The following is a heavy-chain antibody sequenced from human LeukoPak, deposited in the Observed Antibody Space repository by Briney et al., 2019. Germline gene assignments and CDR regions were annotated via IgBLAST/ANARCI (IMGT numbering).Heavy chain of an antibody. Sequence: GGSLRLSCAASGFTFSGSAMHWVRQASGKGLEWVGRIRSKANSYATAYAASVKGRFTISRDGSKNTAYLQMNSLKTEDTAVYYCRSRFGELSGDYWGQGTLVTVSS. CDR2: IRSKANSYAT. CDR1: GFTFSGSA. CDR3: RSRFGELSGDY. J-gene: IGHJ4*02. V-gene: IGHV3-73*01. D-gene: IGHD3-10*01.